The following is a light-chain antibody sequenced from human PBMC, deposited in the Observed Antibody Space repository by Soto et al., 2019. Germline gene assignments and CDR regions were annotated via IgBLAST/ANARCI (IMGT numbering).Light chain of an antibody. J-gene: IGLJ1*01. CDR3: AGWDADLRGFV. CDR1: NSNIGDNT. CDR2: ENN. Sequence: QAVLTQSPSVSGTPGQRVTISCVGSNSNIGDNTVNWYQQLPGTAPKLLIYENNQRPSGVPDRFSGSKSGTSASLAISGLQSEDEADYFCAGWDADLRGFVFGTGTKLTVL. V-gene: IGLV1-44*01.